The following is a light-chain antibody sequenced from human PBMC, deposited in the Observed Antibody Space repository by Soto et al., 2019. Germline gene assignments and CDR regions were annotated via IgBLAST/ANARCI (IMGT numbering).Light chain of an antibody. J-gene: IGKJ1*01. CDR2: RAS. Sequence: EIVMTQSPATLSVSPGERATLSCRASQSVSSNLAWYQQKPGQAPRLLIYRASTRATGIPARFSGSGSGTGFTPTISSLQPEDFAVYYCQHYNNWPPWTFGQGTKVAIK. CDR3: QHYNNWPPWT. V-gene: IGKV3-15*01. CDR1: QSVSSN.